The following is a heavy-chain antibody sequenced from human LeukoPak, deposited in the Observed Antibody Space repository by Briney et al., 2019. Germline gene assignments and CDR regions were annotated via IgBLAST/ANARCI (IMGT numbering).Heavy chain of an antibody. J-gene: IGHJ4*02. CDR1: GYTFTGYY. CDR3: ARASRPTYYYGSGSYPFDY. D-gene: IGHD3-10*01. V-gene: IGHV1-2*02. Sequence: ASVKVSCKASGYTFTGYYMHWVRQAPGQGLEWMGWINPNSGGTNYAQKFQGRVTMTRDTSTSTVYMELSSLRSEDTAVYYCARASRPTYYYGSGSYPFDYWGQGTLVTVSS. CDR2: INPNSGGT.